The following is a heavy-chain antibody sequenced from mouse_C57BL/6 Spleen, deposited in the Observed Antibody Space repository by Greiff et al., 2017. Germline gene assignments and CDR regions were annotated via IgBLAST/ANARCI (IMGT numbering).Heavy chain of an antibody. CDR3: ARASNWGYWYFDV. D-gene: IGHD4-1*02. V-gene: IGHV1-42*01. CDR2: INPSTGGT. CDR1: GYSFTGYY. Sequence: EVQLQQSGPELVKPGASVKISCKASGYSFTGYYMNWVKQSPEKSLEWIGEINPSTGGTTYNQKIKAKATLTVDKSSSTAYMQLKSLTSEDSAVYYCARASNWGYWYFDVWGTGTTVTVSS. J-gene: IGHJ1*03.